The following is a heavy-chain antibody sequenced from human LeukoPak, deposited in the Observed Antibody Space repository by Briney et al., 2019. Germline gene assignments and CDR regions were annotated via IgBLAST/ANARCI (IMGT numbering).Heavy chain of an antibody. J-gene: IGHJ4*01. Sequence: PGGSLRLSCAASGFTFSSYAMSWVRQAPGKGLEWVSVISGGGGITYYVDSVKGRFTISRDNAKNTLYLLMNSLRAEDTAVFYCAKTMTVGYSSGPSDYWGHGTLVTVFS. CDR1: GFTFSSYA. D-gene: IGHD6-19*01. CDR3: AKTMTVGYSSGPSDY. CDR2: ISGGGGIT. V-gene: IGHV3-23*01.